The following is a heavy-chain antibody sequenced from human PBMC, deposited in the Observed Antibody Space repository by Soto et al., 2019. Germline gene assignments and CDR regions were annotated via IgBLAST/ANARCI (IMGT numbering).Heavy chain of an antibody. V-gene: IGHV3-74*01. CDR3: ARDNSYGMDV. CDR1: GYTFRNYW. CDR2: ITSGGGST. Sequence: PGGSLRLSCAASGYTFRNYWMHWVRQAPGKGLVWVSHITSGGGSTNYADSVKDRFTISRDNAKSTLYLQMNSLRAEDTAVYFCARDNSYGMDVWGQGTTVTSP. J-gene: IGHJ6*02.